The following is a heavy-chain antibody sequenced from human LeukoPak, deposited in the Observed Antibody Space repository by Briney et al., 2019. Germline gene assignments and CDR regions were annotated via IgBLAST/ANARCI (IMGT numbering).Heavy chain of an antibody. Sequence: GGSLRLSCAASGFTVSSNYMSWVRQAPGKGLEWVSVIYSGGSTYYADSVKGRFTFSRDNSKNTLYLQMNSLRAEDTALYHCAKDVGALERNPDYWGQGILVTVSS. D-gene: IGHD1-1*01. V-gene: IGHV3-53*01. CDR3: AKDVGALERNPDY. CDR1: GFTVSSNY. J-gene: IGHJ4*02. CDR2: IYSGGST.